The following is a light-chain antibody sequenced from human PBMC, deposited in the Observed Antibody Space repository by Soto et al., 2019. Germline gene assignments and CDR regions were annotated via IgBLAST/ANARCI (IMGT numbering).Light chain of an antibody. V-gene: IGKV4-1*01. CDR2: WAS. J-gene: IGKJ1*01. CDR3: QQYYRTPQT. CDR1: QRVLYSSNNQNY. Sequence: DIVMTQSPDSLAVSLGERATINCKSSQRVLYSSNNQNYLAWYQQKPGQSPKLLIYWASTREFGVPDRFSGSGSGTNFSLTISSLQAEDVAVYYCQQYYRTPQTFGQGTKVDIK.